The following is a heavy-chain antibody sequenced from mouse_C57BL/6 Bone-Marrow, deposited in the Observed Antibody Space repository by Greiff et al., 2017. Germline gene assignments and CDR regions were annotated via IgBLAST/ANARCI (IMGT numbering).Heavy chain of an antibody. V-gene: IGHV1-64*01. CDR2: IHPNSGST. CDR3: ARSDDGAGYYLAY. Sequence: QVQLQQPGAELVKPGASVKLSCKASGYTFPSYWMHWVKQRPGQGLEWIGMIHPNSGSTNYNEKFKSKATLTVDKSSSTAYMQLSSLTSEDSAVYYCARSDDGAGYYLAYWGQGTTLTVSS. J-gene: IGHJ2*01. D-gene: IGHD2-3*01. CDR1: GYTFPSYW.